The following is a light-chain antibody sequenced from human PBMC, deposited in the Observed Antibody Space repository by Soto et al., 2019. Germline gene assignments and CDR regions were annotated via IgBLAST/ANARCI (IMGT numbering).Light chain of an antibody. CDR3: LLYYGGAYV. Sequence: QAVVTQEPSLTVSPGGTVTLTCASSTGAVTSGFYPNWFQQKPGQAPRALIYSISYKLSWTPARFSGSLLGDKAALTLSAVQPEDEAEYYCLLYYGGAYVFGTGTKVTVL. J-gene: IGLJ1*01. CDR2: SIS. CDR1: TGAVTSGFY. V-gene: IGLV7-43*01.